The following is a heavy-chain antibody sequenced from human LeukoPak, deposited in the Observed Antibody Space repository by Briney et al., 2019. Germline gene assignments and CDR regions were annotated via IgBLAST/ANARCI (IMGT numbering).Heavy chain of an antibody. D-gene: IGHD5-18*01. CDR1: GGSFSGYY. CDR3: VRGSDTADRSFDY. V-gene: IGHV4-34*01. J-gene: IGHJ4*02. CDR2: INHSGST. Sequence: KASETLSLTCAVYGGSFSGYYWSWIRQPPGKGLEWIGEINHSGSTNYNPSLKSRVTISVDTSKNQFSLKLSSVTAADTAVFYCVRGSDTADRSFDYWGQGTLVTVSS.